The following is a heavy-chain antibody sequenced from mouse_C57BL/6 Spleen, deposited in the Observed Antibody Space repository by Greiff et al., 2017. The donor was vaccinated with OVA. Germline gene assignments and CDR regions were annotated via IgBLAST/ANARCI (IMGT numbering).Heavy chain of an antibody. Sequence: QVQLKQPGAELVRPGSSVKLSCKASGYTFTSYWMDWVKQRPGQGLEWIGNIYPSDSETHYNQKFKDKATLTVDKSSSTAYMQLSSLTSEDSAVYYCARAEDGYVWGTGTTVTVSS. CDR2: IYPSDSET. CDR3: ARAEDGYV. J-gene: IGHJ1*03. V-gene: IGHV1-61*01. CDR1: GYTFTSYW. D-gene: IGHD2-3*01.